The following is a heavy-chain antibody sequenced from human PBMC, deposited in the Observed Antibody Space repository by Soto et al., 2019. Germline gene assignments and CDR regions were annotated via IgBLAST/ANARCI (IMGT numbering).Heavy chain of an antibody. V-gene: IGHV4-31*03. D-gene: IGHD2-15*01. CDR3: AGLYFYCSDGNCCSGFAY. J-gene: IGHJ4*02. Sequence: SEALSLTCTVSGGSISSGGYYWSWIRQHPGKGLEWIGYIYYSGSTYYNPSLKSRVTISVDTSKNQVSLKLSSVTAADTAVYYCAGLYFYCSDGNCCSGFAYPGQGSLVIGSS. CDR2: IYYSGST. CDR1: GGSISSGGYY.